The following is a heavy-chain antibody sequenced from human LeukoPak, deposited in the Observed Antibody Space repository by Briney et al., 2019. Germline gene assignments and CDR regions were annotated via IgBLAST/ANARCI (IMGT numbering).Heavy chain of an antibody. Sequence: PGGSLRLSCAASGFTFSTYAMHWVRQPPGKGLEWVAAIWHDGRIKYYADSVKGRFTVSRDNPKNKLYLQMNSLRAEDTAVYYCVRMPIWFGDLPLGDAFDIWGQGTGVTVSS. D-gene: IGHD3-10*01. CDR3: VRMPIWFGDLPLGDAFDI. CDR1: GFTFSTYA. CDR2: IWHDGRIK. J-gene: IGHJ3*02. V-gene: IGHV3-33*08.